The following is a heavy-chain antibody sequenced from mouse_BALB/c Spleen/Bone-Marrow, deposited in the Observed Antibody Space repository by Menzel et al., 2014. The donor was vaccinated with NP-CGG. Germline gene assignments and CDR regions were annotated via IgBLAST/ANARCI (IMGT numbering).Heavy chain of an antibody. CDR2: INPDSSTR. J-gene: IGHJ3*01. CDR1: GFDFSRFW. CDR3: ARLHYYGFFAT. Sequence: EVQLQESGGGLVQPGGSLKLSCAASGFDFSRFWMSWVRQAPGKGLEWIGEINPDSSTRNYTPSLKDKFIISRDKTKNTLFLQMSKVRSEDTTLYYCARLHYYGFFATWGQRTLVTVSA. D-gene: IGHD1-2*01. V-gene: IGHV4-1*02.